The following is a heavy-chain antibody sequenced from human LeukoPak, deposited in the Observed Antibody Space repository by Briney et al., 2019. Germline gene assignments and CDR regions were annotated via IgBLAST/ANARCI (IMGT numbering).Heavy chain of an antibody. CDR3: VRDILWFGELAPDY. D-gene: IGHD3-10*01. CDR2: ISAYNGNT. CDR1: GYTFTSYG. Sequence: ASVKVSCKASGYTFTSYGISWVRQAPGQGLEWMGWISAYNGNTNYAQTLQGRVTMTTDTSTSTAYMELRSLRSDDTAVYYCVRDILWFGELAPDYWGQGTLVTVSS. V-gene: IGHV1-18*04. J-gene: IGHJ4*02.